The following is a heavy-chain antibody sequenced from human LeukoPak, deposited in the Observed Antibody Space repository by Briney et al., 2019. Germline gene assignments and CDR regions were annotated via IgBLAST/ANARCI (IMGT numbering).Heavy chain of an antibody. V-gene: IGHV3-48*03. CDR1: GFTFSSYE. CDR3: ARGLYYYESHDTFDI. CDR2: ISSSGSTI. Sequence: GGSLRLSCAASGFTFSSYEMNWVRQAPGKGLEWVSYISSSGSTIYYADSVKGRFTISRDNAKNSLYLQMNSLRAEDTAVYYCARGLYYYESHDTFDIWGQGTMVTVSS. J-gene: IGHJ3*02. D-gene: IGHD3-22*01.